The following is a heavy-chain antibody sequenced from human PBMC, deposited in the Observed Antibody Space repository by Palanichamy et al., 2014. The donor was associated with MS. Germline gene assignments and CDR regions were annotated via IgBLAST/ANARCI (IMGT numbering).Heavy chain of an antibody. J-gene: IGHJ4*02. V-gene: IGHV4-34*01. D-gene: IGHD6-19*01. Sequence: QVQLQXRGAGLLKPSETLSLTCAVYGGSFSGYYWSWIRQPPGKGLEWIGEINHSGSTNYNPSLKSRVTISVDTSKNQFSLKLSSVTAADTAVYYCARVGSGWYLDPFPRWERPSQTTTEWGQGTLVTVSS. CDR3: ARVGSGWYLDPFPRWERPSQTTTE. CDR1: GGSFSGYY. CDR2: INHSGST.